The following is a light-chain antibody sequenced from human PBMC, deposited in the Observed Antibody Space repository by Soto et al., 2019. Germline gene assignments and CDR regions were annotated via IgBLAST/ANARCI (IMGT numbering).Light chain of an antibody. V-gene: IGKV3-11*01. CDR1: QSVSSY. CDR2: DAS. Sequence: EIVLTQSPATLSLSPGERATLSCRASQSVSSYLAWYQQKPGQAPRLLIYDASNRATGIPARFSGGGSGTDFTRTISSLEPEDLAVYYCQQRSNWPPRITFGQGTRLEIK. J-gene: IGKJ5*01. CDR3: QQRSNWPPRIT.